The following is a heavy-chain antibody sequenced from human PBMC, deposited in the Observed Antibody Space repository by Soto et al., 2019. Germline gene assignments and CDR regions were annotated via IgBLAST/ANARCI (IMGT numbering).Heavy chain of an antibody. CDR3: ARETDGMDV. CDR2: TTFDGINK. J-gene: IGHJ6*02. CDR1: GFIFSTYS. Sequence: QVQLVESGGGVVQPGRSLRLSCAASGFIFSTYSIHWVRQAPGEGLEWVAVTTFDGINKYNADSVKGRFTISRDASKKTVYLQMNSLTTEDTAVYFCARETDGMDVWGQGTTVTVSS. V-gene: IGHV3-30*03.